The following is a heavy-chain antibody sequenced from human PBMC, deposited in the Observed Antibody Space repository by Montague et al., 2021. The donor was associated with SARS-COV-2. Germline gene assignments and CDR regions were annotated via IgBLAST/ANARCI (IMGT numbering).Heavy chain of an antibody. V-gene: IGHV4-59*13. CDR3: ARIAMAATFNS. Sequence: SETLSLTCTVAGGSISPYYWNWIRQPPGKGLEWIGYIYYTGGTKYNPSLKSRVSMSVDTSKNQFSLRLTSVGAADTAVYYCARIAMAATFNSWGQGALFTVP. CDR1: GGSISPYY. J-gene: IGHJ4*02. CDR2: IYYTGGT. D-gene: IGHD6-19*01.